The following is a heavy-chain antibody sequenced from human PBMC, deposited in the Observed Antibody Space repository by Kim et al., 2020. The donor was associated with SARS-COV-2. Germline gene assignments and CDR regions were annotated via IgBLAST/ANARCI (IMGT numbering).Heavy chain of an antibody. CDR2: ISSSGSTI. V-gene: IGHV3-11*01. D-gene: IGHD3-10*01. Sequence: GGSLRLSCAASGFTFSDYYMSWIRQAPGKGLEWVSYISSSGSTIYYADSVKGRFTISRDNAKNSLYLQMNSLRAEDTAVYYCASGRITMVQGVIINNDYWGQGTLVTVSS. J-gene: IGHJ4*02. CDR3: ASGRITMVQGVIINNDY. CDR1: GFTFSDYY.